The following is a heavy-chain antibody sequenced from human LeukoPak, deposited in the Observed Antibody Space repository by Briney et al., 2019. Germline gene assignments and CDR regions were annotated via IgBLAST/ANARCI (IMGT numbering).Heavy chain of an antibody. CDR2: INHSGST. Sequence: SETLSLTCAVYGGSFSGYYWSWIRQPPGKGLEWIGEINHSGSTNYNPSLKSRVTISVDTSKNQFSLKLSSVTAADTAVYYCARGLPYCSSTSCYYYYYGMDAWGQGTTVTVSS. J-gene: IGHJ6*02. V-gene: IGHV4-34*01. CDR3: ARGLPYCSSTSCYYYYYGMDA. D-gene: IGHD2-2*01. CDR1: GGSFSGYY.